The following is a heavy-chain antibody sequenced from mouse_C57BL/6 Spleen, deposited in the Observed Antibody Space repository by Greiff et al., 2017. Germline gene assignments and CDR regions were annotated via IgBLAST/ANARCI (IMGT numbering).Heavy chain of an antibody. D-gene: IGHD1-1*01. CDR2: INYDGSST. J-gene: IGHJ2*01. V-gene: IGHV5-16*01. CDR1: GFTFSDYY. CDR3: ARDLYYGSSFFDY. Sequence: EVMLVESEGGLVQPGSSMKLSCTASGFTFSDYYMAWVRQVPEKGLEWVANINYDGSSTYYLDSLKSRFIISRDNAKNILYLQMRSLKSEDTASYYCARDLYYGSSFFDYWGQGTTLTVSS.